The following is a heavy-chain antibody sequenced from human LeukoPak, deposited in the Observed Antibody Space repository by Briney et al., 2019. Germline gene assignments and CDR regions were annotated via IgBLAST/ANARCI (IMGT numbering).Heavy chain of an antibody. J-gene: IGHJ1*01. CDR3: ARLTQTLGEYFQH. CDR1: GYTFTSNY. Sequence: SVKVSCKASGYTFTSNYIHWVRQAPGQGLEWMGGIIPIFGTANYAQKFQGRVTITADESTSTAYMELSSLRSEDTAVYYCARLTQTLGEYFQHWGQGTLVTVSS. V-gene: IGHV1-69*13. CDR2: IIPIFGTA.